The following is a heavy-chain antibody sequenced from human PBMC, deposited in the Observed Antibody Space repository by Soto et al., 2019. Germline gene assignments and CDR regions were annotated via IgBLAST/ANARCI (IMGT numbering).Heavy chain of an antibody. CDR3: ARHYSSGSRNWFDP. Sequence: SETLSLTCSVSGGSINSSRNFWGWVRQPPGKELEGVGRIYYSGTTYSNPSLRSRVTISVDTSKNQFSLKLSSVTAEDTAVFYCARHYSSGSRNWFDPWGQGTLVTVSS. V-gene: IGHV4-39*01. CDR2: IYYSGTT. CDR1: GGSINSSRNF. J-gene: IGHJ5*02. D-gene: IGHD6-19*01.